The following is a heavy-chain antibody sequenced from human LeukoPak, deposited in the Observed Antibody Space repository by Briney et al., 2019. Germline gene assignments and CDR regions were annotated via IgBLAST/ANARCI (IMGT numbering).Heavy chain of an antibody. CDR3: AKDAGLRTLYDYYYMDV. CDR2: ISYDGSNK. D-gene: IGHD3-16*01. CDR1: GFTFSSYA. J-gene: IGHJ6*03. V-gene: IGHV3-30-3*01. Sequence: GRSLRLSCAASGFTFSSYAMHWVRQAPGKGLEWVAVISYDGSNKYYADSVKGRFTISRDNSKNTLYLQVNSLRAEDTAVYYCAKDAGLRTLYDYYYMDVWGKGTTVTVSS.